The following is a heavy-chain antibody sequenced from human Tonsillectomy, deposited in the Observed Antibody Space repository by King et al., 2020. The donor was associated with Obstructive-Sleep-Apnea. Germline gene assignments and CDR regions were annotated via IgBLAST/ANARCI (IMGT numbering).Heavy chain of an antibody. CDR2: IGPSSGGT. Sequence: QLVQSGAEVKKPGASVKVSCKASVYTFTGYSIYWVRQAPRQGLEWMGWIGPSSGGTNYAQKFQGRVAMTRDTSISTAYMELSRLRSDDTAVYYCARDNYYDNTGYFGGHWGQGTLVTVSS. V-gene: IGHV1-2*02. CDR1: VYTFTGYS. D-gene: IGHD3-22*01. CDR3: ARDNYYDNTGYFGGH. J-gene: IGHJ4*02.